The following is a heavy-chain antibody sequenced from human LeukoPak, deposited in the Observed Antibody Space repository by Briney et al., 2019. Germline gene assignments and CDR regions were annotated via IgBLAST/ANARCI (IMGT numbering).Heavy chain of an antibody. D-gene: IGHD6-13*01. V-gene: IGHV4-34*08. Sequence: GSLRLSCAASGFTFSSYSMNWIRQPPGKGLEWIGEINHSGSTNYNPSLKSRVTISVDTSKNQFSLKLSSVTAADTAVYYCARPASAYSSSWYRNWGQGTLVTVSS. CDR3: ARPASAYSSSWYRN. CDR1: GFTFSSYS. CDR2: INHSGST. J-gene: IGHJ4*02.